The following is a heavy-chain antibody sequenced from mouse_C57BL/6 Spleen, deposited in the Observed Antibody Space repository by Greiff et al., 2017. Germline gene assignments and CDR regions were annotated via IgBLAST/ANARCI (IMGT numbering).Heavy chain of an antibody. Sequence: QVQLQQPGAELVKPGASVKLSCKASGYTFTSYWMHWVKQRPGQGLEWIGMIHPNSGSTNYNEKLKSKATLTVDKSSSTAYMQLSSLTSEDSAVYYCARGSDDGYIFDYWSQGTTRTVSS. CDR3: ARGSDDGYIFDY. CDR2: IHPNSGST. CDR1: GYTFTSYW. D-gene: IGHD2-3*01. J-gene: IGHJ2*01. V-gene: IGHV1-64*01.